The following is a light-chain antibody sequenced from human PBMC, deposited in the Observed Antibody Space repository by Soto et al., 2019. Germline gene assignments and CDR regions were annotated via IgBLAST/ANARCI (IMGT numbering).Light chain of an antibody. J-gene: IGLJ3*02. CDR1: SSNIGSNT. CDR3: AASDDTLNGWV. Sequence: QSVLTQSPSASGTPGQRVSISCSGSSSNIGSNTVNWYQQLPGTAPKVLIYSDNQRPSGVPDRFSGSKSGTSASLAISGLHSEDEADYYCAASDDTLNGWVFGGGTKLTVL. CDR2: SDN. V-gene: IGLV1-44*01.